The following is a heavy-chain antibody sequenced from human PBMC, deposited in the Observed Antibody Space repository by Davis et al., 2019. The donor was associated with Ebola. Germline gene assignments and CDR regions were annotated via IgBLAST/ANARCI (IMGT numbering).Heavy chain of an antibody. J-gene: IGHJ4*02. CDR2: ISQSGST. V-gene: IGHV4-34*01. Sequence: SETLSLTCAVYGGSFSGHYWSWIRQPPGKGLEWIGEISQSGSTNYNPSLKSRVTISVDKSKNQFSLKLSSVTAADTAVYYCARFSRGYSYEIDYWGQGTLVTISS. CDR3: ARFSRGYSYEIDY. D-gene: IGHD5-18*01. CDR1: GGSFSGHY.